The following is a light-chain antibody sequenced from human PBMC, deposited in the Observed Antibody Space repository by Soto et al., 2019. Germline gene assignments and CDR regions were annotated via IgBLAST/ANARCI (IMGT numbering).Light chain of an antibody. J-gene: IGLJ2*01. V-gene: IGLV1-40*01. CDR2: GNS. Sequence: QSVLTQPPSVSGAPGQRVTISCTGSSSNIGTGYDVHWYQQLPGTAPKLLIYGNSNRPSGVPDRFSGSKSGTSASLAITGLQAEDESEYYCQSYDSSLSVSVFGGGTTLTVL. CDR3: QSYDSSLSVSV. CDR1: SSNIGTGYD.